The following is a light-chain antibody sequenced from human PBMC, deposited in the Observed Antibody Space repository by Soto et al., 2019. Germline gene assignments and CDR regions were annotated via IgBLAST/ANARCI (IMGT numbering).Light chain of an antibody. CDR3: SSFAGSNNFPYV. Sequence: QSVLTQPPSASGSPGQSVTISCTGTSSDVGAYDYVSWYQQHPGKAPKLMIYEINKRPSGVPDRFSGSKSVNTASLTVSGLQAEDEADYYCSSFAGSNNFPYVFGTGTKGTVL. CDR1: SSDVGAYDY. J-gene: IGLJ1*01. CDR2: EIN. V-gene: IGLV2-8*01.